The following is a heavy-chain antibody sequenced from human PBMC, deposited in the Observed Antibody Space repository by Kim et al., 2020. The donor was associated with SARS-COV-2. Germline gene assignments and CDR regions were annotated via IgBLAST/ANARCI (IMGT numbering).Heavy chain of an antibody. V-gene: IGHV7-4-1*02. J-gene: IGHJ4*02. CDR1: GSPFSSYA. CDR3: ARSNIAVTGTEN. Sequence: ASVKVSCKAPGSPFSSYAMNWVRQAPGQGLEWMGWINTNTGNPTYAQGFAGRFVFSMDTSGNTAYLEITNLKVEDTAVYYCARSNIAVTGTENWGQGTLVTVSS. D-gene: IGHD1-20*01. CDR2: INTNTGNP.